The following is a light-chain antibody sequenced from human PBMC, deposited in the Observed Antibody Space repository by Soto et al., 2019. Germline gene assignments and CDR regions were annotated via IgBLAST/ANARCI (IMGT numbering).Light chain of an antibody. CDR3: SSYAGSSNV. Sequence: LTQPPTASGSPGQSVAISCTGTSSDVGGYNYVSWYQQHPGKAPKLMIYEVNKRPSGVPDRFSGSKSGNTASLTVSGLQAEDEADYYCSSYAGSSNVFGTGTKVTVL. J-gene: IGLJ1*01. CDR1: SSDVGGYNY. CDR2: EVN. V-gene: IGLV2-8*01.